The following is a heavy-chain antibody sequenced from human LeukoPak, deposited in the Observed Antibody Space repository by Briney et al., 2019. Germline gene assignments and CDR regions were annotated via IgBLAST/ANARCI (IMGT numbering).Heavy chain of an antibody. D-gene: IGHD5-18*01. J-gene: IGHJ4*02. V-gene: IGHV3-30*03. Sequence: GRSLRLSCAASGFTFSSYGMHWVRQAPGKGLEWVAVISYDGTNKYYADSVKGRFTISRDNSKNMLYLQMNSLRAEDTAVYFCARGQPLYYFDYWGQGTLVTVSS. CDR2: ISYDGTNK. CDR1: GFTFSSYG. CDR3: ARGQPLYYFDY.